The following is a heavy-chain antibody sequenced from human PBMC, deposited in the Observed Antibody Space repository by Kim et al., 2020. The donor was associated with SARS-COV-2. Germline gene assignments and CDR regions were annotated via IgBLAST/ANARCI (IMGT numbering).Heavy chain of an antibody. CDR2: ISSSSSYI. J-gene: IGHJ4*02. D-gene: IGHD3-10*01. CDR3: ALGGSGSYSLHVY. Sequence: GGSLRLSCAASGFTFSSYSMNWVRQAPGKGLEWVSSISSSSSYIYYADSVKGRFTISRDNAKNSLYLQMNSLRAEDTAVYYCALGGSGSYSLHVYWGQGTLVTVSS. CDR1: GFTFSSYS. V-gene: IGHV3-21*01.